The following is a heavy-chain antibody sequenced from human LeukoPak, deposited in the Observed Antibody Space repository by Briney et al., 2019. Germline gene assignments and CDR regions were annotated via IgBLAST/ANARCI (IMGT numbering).Heavy chain of an antibody. Sequence: GGSLRLSCAASGFTFSRYSLNWVRQAPGKGLEWVSSISTSSSYIYYADLVKGRFTISRDNAKNSLYLQMNSLRAEDTAVYYCARGSASLMYYSGSYCDYWGQGTLVTVSS. D-gene: IGHD1-26*01. CDR1: GFTFSRYS. CDR3: ARGSASLMYYSGSYCDY. CDR2: ISTSSSYI. V-gene: IGHV3-21*01. J-gene: IGHJ4*02.